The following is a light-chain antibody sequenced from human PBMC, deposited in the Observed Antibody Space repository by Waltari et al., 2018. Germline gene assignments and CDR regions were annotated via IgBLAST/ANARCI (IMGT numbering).Light chain of an antibody. CDR1: SSNIGNNY. CDR2: DNY. Sequence: SVLTQPPSVSAAPGQKVTISCSGSSSNIGNNYVAWYQQLPGRAPKLLIYDNYKLPSGVPGRFSGSRSGTSATLGITGLQTGDEAVYYCGTWDTSLSPGEVFGGGTKLTIL. CDR3: GTWDTSLSPGEV. V-gene: IGLV1-51*01. J-gene: IGLJ2*01.